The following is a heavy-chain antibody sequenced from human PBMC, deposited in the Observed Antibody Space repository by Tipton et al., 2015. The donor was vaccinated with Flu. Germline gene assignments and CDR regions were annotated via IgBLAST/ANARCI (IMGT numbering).Heavy chain of an antibody. CDR3: VRDRGFGAYTFDY. D-gene: IGHD3-10*01. V-gene: IGHV1-46*01. Sequence: QLVQSGAEVKKPGASVRISCTASGYTFTNYNMHWVRQAPGQGPEWMGIIYPAGGGTTYAQTFQGRVTLTRDKSTRTVYMGLSSLRSEDTAFYYCVRDRGFGAYTFDYWGQGTLVTVAS. CDR1: GYTFTNYN. J-gene: IGHJ4*02. CDR2: IYPAGGGT.